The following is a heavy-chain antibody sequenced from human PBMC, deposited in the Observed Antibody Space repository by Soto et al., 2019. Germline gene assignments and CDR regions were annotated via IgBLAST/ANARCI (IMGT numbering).Heavy chain of an antibody. CDR3: ARDGDDILTGTDYYYYYGMDV. J-gene: IGHJ6*02. V-gene: IGHV3-33*01. Sequence: GGSLRLSCAASGFTFSSYGMHWVRQAPGKGLEWVAVIWYDGSNKYYADSVKGRFTISRDNSKNTLYLQMNSLRAEDTAVYYCARDGDDILTGTDYYYYYGMDVWGQGTTVTVSS. CDR1: GFTFSSYG. D-gene: IGHD3-9*01. CDR2: IWYDGSNK.